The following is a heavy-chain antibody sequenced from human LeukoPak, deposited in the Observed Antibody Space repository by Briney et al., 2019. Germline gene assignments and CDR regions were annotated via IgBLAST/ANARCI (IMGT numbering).Heavy chain of an antibody. CDR1: GFTFSTYV. Sequence: GGSLRLSCAASGFTFSTYVVNWVRQAPGKGLEWISNIKTSGSIMFYADSVKGRFTISRDNAENSLYLQMNSLRDEDTAVYYCARDSYWASDYWGQGTLVTVSS. CDR3: ARDSYWASDY. CDR2: IKTSGSIM. V-gene: IGHV3-48*02. J-gene: IGHJ4*02. D-gene: IGHD2-8*02.